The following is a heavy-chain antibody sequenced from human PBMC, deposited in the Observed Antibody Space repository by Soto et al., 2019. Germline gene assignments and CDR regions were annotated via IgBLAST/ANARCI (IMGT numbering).Heavy chain of an antibody. D-gene: IGHD3-9*01. Sequence: PSETLSLTCAVSGGSIRSSNWWSWVRQPPGKGLEWIGEIYHSGSTNYNPSLKSRVTISVDKSKNQFSLKLSSVTAADTAVYYCARVILIGTYGMDVWGQGATVTVSS. V-gene: IGHV4-4*02. CDR3: ARVILIGTYGMDV. J-gene: IGHJ6*02. CDR1: GGSIRSSNW. CDR2: IYHSGST.